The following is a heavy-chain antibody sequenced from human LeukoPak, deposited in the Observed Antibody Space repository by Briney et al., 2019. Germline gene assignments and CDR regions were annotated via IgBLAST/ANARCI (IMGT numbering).Heavy chain of an antibody. CDR2: ISNSGGST. CDR3: AKETSSSFDY. V-gene: IGHV3-23*01. J-gene: IGHJ4*02. Sequence: GGSLRLSCAASGFTFSSYAMDWVRQAPGKGLEWVSGISNSGGSTYYADSVKGRFTISRDNSKNTLYLQMNSLRAEDTAVYYCAKETSSSFDYWGQGTLVTVSS. CDR1: GFTFSSYA. D-gene: IGHD6-6*01.